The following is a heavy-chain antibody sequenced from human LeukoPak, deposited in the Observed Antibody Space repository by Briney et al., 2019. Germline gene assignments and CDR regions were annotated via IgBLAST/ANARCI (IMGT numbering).Heavy chain of an antibody. CDR2: IYYSGST. CDR1: GGSISSSSYY. D-gene: IGHD3-10*01. V-gene: IGHV4-39*01. Sequence: SETLSLTCNVSGGSISSSSYYWGWIRQPPGKGLEWIGSIYYSGSTYYNPSLKSRLTISVDTSKNQFSLKLSSVTAADTAVYYCAGGIRGSVYYLDYWGQGTLVTVSS. J-gene: IGHJ4*02. CDR3: AGGIRGSVYYLDY.